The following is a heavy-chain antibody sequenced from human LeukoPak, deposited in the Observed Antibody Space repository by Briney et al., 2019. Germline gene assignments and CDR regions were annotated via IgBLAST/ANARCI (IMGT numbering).Heavy chain of an antibody. CDR1: GFTFSSYG. J-gene: IGHJ4*02. V-gene: IGHV3-30*18. D-gene: IGHD1-26*01. CDR2: ILYDGSNK. CDR3: AKDQWELLGLDY. Sequence: GRSLRLSCAASGFTFSSYGMHWVRQAPGKGLEWVAVILYDGSNKYYADSVKGRFTISRDNSKNTLYLQMNSLRAEDTAVYYCAKDQWELLGLDYWGQGTLVTVSS.